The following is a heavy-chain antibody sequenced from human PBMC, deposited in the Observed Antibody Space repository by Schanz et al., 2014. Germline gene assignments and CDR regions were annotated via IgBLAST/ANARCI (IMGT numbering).Heavy chain of an antibody. V-gene: IGHV3-23*04. CDR3: ARGGPAYYFDD. CDR1: GFSVGNKY. CDR2: ISSGGGST. J-gene: IGHJ4*02. Sequence: EVQLVESGGGLVQPGGSLRLSCAASGFSVGNKYMNWVRQAPGKGLEWVSSISSGGGSTYYADSVKGRFTISRDNSKNTLYLQMKSLRAEDTAVYYCARGGPAYYFDDWGQGTLVTVSS.